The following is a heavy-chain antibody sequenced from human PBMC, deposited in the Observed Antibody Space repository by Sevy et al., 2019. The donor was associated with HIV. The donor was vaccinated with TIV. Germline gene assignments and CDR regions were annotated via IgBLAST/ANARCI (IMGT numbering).Heavy chain of an antibody. CDR2: IWYDGSYK. J-gene: IGHJ5*02. D-gene: IGHD3-16*01. Sequence: GGSLRLSCAASGFTFSNYGMHWVRQAPGKGLEWVAVIWYDGSYKYYANSVKGRFTISRDNTKSTLYLQMNSLRAEDTALYYCAKTFGIFGVLLRPGFDPWGQGNLVTVSS. V-gene: IGHV3-33*06. CDR3: AKTFGIFGVLLRPGFDP. CDR1: GFTFSNYG.